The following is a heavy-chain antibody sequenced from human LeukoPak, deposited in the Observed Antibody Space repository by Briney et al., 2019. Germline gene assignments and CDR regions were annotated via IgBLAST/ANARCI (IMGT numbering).Heavy chain of an antibody. CDR2: INPNSGGT. V-gene: IGHV1-2*04. J-gene: IGHJ4*02. D-gene: IGHD3-22*01. Sequence: GASVKVSCKASGYTFTGYYMHWVRQAPGQGPEWMGWINPNSGGTNYAQKFQGWVTMTRDTSISTAYMELSRLRSDDTAVYYCARTTYYYDSSGYPVLYYFDYWGQGTLVTVSS. CDR3: ARTTYYYDSSGYPVLYYFDY. CDR1: GYTFTGYY.